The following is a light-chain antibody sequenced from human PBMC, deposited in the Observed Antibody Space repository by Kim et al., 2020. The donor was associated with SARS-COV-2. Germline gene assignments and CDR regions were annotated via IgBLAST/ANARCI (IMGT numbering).Light chain of an antibody. CDR3: QQRSRWPIT. Sequence: LSPGEGATLPCRASQSIGPYLGWYQQKPGQAPRLLIYDASNRATGIPARFSGSGSGTDFTLTISSLEPDDFAVYYCQQRSRWPITFGQGTRLEIK. J-gene: IGKJ5*01. CDR2: DAS. CDR1: QSIGPY. V-gene: IGKV3-11*01.